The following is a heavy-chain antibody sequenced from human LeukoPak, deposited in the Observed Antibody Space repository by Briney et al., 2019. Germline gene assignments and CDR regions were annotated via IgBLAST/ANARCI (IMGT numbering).Heavy chain of an antibody. CDR2: IQSDGTDK. J-gene: IGHJ4*02. V-gene: IGHV3-30*02. D-gene: IGHD4-17*01. CDR3: ARDGTRSSDY. Sequence: PGGSLRLSCAASGFTFSSYSMNWVRQAPGKGLEWVAFIQSDGTDKYYIDSVKGRFTISRDKSKNTLYLQMNSLRVEDSAVYFCARDGTRSSDYWGQGTLVTVSS. CDR1: GFTFSSYS.